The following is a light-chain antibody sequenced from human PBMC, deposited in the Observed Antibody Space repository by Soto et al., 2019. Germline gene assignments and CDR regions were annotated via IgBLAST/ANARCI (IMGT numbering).Light chain of an antibody. CDR1: QSVISSH. J-gene: IGKJ1*01. V-gene: IGKV3-20*01. CDR2: DAS. Sequence: EIVLTQSPGTLSLSPGERATLSCRASQSVISSHLGWYQQKPGQAPRLLIYDASTRATGIPERFSGSGSGTDFTLTISSLRSEDSAIYYCQQYFEWPPMTFGQGTKVEI. CDR3: QQYFEWPPMT.